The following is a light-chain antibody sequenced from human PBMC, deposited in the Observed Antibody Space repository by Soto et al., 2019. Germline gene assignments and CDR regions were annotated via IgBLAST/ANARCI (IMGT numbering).Light chain of an antibody. CDR2: GAS. J-gene: IGKJ1*01. V-gene: IGKV3-20*01. Sequence: EILLTQSPGTLSLSPGERATLSCRASQSVSSSSLAWYQQKRGQAPRLLIHGASSRATGIPDRFSGSGSGTDFTLTISRLEPEDFAVYYCQQYGGSPRTFGQGIKVDIK. CDR1: QSVSSSS. CDR3: QQYGGSPRT.